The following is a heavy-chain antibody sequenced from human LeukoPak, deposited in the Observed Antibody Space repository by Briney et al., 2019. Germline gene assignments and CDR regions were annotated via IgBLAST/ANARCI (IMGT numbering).Heavy chain of an antibody. CDR1: GGSISSGDYY. V-gene: IGHV4-30-4*02. D-gene: IGHD1-26*01. Sequence: PSETLSLTCTVSGGSISSGDYYWSWIRRPPGKGLEWIGYIYYSGSTYYNPSLKSRVTISVDTSKNQFSLKLSSVTAADTAVYYCARDMGIVGATLPPFYYYGMDVWGQGTTVTVSS. CDR3: ARDMGIVGATLPPFYYYGMDV. CDR2: IYYSGST. J-gene: IGHJ6*02.